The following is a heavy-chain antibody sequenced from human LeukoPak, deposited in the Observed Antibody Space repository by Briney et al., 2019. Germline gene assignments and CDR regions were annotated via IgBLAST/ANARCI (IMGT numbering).Heavy chain of an antibody. J-gene: IGHJ4*02. CDR2: IRSKIYGGTP. CDR3: TRDQTPYY. Sequence: GGSLRLSCTASGFTFGDYAMTWVRQAPGKGLEWVGFIRSKIYGGTPEYAASVKGRFTISRDDSKGIAYLQMNSLKTEDTAVYYCTRDQTPYYWGQGTLVTVSA. V-gene: IGHV3-49*04. CDR1: GFTFGDYA.